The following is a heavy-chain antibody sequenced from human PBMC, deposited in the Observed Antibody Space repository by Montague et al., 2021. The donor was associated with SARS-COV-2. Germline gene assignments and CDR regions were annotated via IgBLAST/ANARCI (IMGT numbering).Heavy chain of an antibody. Sequence: SETLSLTCAVYGWTYSGYYLSWVRQSPGKWRGWVGEVNLVKNNNYNPSPRSRVTISMETSKNQFSRKLSSVTAAYTAVYYCARGVRQLGVRYYYYYIDVWEKGTLASVA. D-gene: IGHD6-6*01. CDR2: VNLVKNN. CDR1: GWTYSGYY. J-gene: IGHJ6*03. CDR3: ARGVRQLGVRYYYYYIDV. V-gene: IGHV4-34*01.